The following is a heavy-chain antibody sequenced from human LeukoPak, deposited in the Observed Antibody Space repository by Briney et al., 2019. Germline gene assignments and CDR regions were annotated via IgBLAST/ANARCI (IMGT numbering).Heavy chain of an antibody. CDR2: INHSGGT. Sequence: PSETLSLTCAVYGGSFSGYYWSWIRQPPGKGLEWIAEINHSGGTNYNPSLKSRVTMSVDTTKNQFSLRLSSVTAADTAVYYCARGPTYCGGDCYSGAYYYYMDVWGKGTTVTVSS. D-gene: IGHD2-21*02. CDR1: GGSFSGYY. V-gene: IGHV4-34*01. J-gene: IGHJ6*03. CDR3: ARGPTYCGGDCYSGAYYYYMDV.